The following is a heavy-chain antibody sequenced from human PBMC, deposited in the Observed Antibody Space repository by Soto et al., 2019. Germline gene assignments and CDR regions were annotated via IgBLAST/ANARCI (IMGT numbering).Heavy chain of an antibody. D-gene: IGHD2-8*02. CDR3: IRAIYGTGRLGP. Sequence: QVQLQQSGPGLVKPSQTLSLTCAISGDSVSSNSVTWSWIRQSPSRGLEWLGRTYYRSNWFNAYAPSVKTRITLTPDPSRSQFSLQLNSVPPAETAVYYCIRAIYGTGRLGPWGQGTLVTVSS. J-gene: IGHJ5*02. CDR1: GDSVSSNSVT. CDR2: TYYRSNWFN. V-gene: IGHV6-1*01.